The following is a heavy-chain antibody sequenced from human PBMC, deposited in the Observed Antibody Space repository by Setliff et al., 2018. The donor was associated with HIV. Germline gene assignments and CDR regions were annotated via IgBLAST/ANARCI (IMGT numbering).Heavy chain of an antibody. CDR2: INAGNGNT. CDR1: GYTFTSYA. D-gene: IGHD3-22*01. Sequence: GASVKVSCKASGYTFTSYAMHWVRQAPGQRLEWMGWINAGNGNTKYSQKFQGRVTITRDTSASTAYMELSSLRSEDKAVYYCARDRDYDSSGWVPEWGQGTLVTVSS. CDR3: ARDRDYDSSGWVPE. J-gene: IGHJ4*02. V-gene: IGHV1-3*01.